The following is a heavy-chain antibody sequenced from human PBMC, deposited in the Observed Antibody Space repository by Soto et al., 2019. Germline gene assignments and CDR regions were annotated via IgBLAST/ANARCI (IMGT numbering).Heavy chain of an antibody. D-gene: IGHD3-3*01. J-gene: IGHJ4*02. V-gene: IGHV4-39*01. CDR3: ARSSSRAFPPLEWVDPLDC. Sequence: LSEILSLTCTVSGDSMYSTSYYWAWIRQPPGKGLEWIGSMYYSGSTQYNPSLKSRVTMSVDTSKNQFYLKLRSVTAADTAVYYCARSSSRAFPPLEWVDPLDCCGQGPPVT. CDR1: GDSMYSTSYY. CDR2: MYYSGST.